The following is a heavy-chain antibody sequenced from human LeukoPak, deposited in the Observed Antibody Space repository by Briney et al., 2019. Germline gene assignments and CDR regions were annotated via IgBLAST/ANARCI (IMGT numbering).Heavy chain of an antibody. CDR1: GGAIMSADYY. Sequence: SETLSLTCAVSGGAIMSADYYWGWVRQPPGKGLEWIGSSYYSGTTYSNPALKSRVTISVDTSKNQFSLKVRSMTAADTAVHYCARAGGEGGELYAHYFYWAVGGKGPSVPVPSASTKGPWGK. J-gene: IGHJ6*03. D-gene: IGHD1-7*01. CDR3: ARAGGEGGELYAHYFYWAVGGKGPSVPVPSASTKGP. CDR2: SYYSGTT. V-gene: IGHV4-39*07.